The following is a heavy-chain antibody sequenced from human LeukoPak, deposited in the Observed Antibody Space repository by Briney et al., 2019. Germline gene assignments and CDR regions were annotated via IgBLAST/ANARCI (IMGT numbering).Heavy chain of an antibody. CDR1: GFTFGDYA. Sequence: GGSLRLSCTASGFTFGDYAMTWVRQAPGKGLEWVGFIRSKAYGGTIEYAASVKGRFTISRDDSKSSAYLQMNSLKTEDTAVYYCIRGRVHLDYWGQGTLVTVSS. V-gene: IGHV3-49*04. CDR3: IRGRVHLDY. CDR2: IRSKAYGGTI. J-gene: IGHJ4*02.